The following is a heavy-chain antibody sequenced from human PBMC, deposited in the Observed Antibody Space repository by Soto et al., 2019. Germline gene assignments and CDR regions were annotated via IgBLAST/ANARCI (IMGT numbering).Heavy chain of an antibody. D-gene: IGHD5-18*01. Sequence: ASETLSLTCTVSGGSINSYYWSWIRQPPGKGLEWIGYIYYSGSTNYNPSLKSRVTISVDTSKNQFSLKLSSVTAADTAVYYCACIFSGGYGYGFYYYGMDVWGQGTTVTAP. CDR3: ACIFSGGYGYGFYYYGMDV. CDR1: GGSINSYY. V-gene: IGHV4-59*08. CDR2: IYYSGST. J-gene: IGHJ6*02.